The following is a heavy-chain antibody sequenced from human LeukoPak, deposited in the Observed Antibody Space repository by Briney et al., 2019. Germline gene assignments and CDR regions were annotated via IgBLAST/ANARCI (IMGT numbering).Heavy chain of an antibody. J-gene: IGHJ4*02. CDR2: ISGSGVST. D-gene: IGHD5-24*01. Sequence: GGSLRLSCAASGFTFSTYAMGWVRQAPGKGLEWVSGISGSGVSTYYGDSVKGRFTISRDNSKNTLYLQMNSLRAEDTAVYYCAKVKEMATILFDYWGQGTLVTVSS. CDR1: GFTFSTYA. V-gene: IGHV3-23*01. CDR3: AKVKEMATILFDY.